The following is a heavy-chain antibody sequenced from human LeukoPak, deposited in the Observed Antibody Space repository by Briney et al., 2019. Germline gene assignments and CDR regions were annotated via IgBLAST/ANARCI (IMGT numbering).Heavy chain of an antibody. Sequence: PGGSLTLSCTASGFTFSSYWMHWVRHAPRKGMVWVSRINSDGGSTSYSDSVKGRLTISRDNAKNTLYLQMNSLRAEDTAVYYFARRNEGMASYYFDYWGQGTLVTVSS. CDR2: INSDGGST. CDR1: GFTFSSYW. D-gene: IGHD1-1*01. V-gene: IGHV3-74*01. J-gene: IGHJ4*02. CDR3: ARRNEGMASYYFDY.